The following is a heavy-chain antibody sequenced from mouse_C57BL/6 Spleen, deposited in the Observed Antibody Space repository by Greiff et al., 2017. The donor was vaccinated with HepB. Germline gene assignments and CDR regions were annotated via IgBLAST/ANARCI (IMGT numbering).Heavy chain of an antibody. V-gene: IGHV1-39*01. CDR1: GYSFTDYN. Sequence: EVQLVESGPELVKPGASVKISCKASGYSFTDYNMNWVKQSNGKSLEWIGVINPNYGTTSYNQKFKGKATLTVDQSSSTAYMQLNSLTSEDSAVYYCARGDYYGSSYRYFDYWGQGTTLTVSS. J-gene: IGHJ2*01. CDR2: INPNYGTT. CDR3: ARGDYYGSSYRYFDY. D-gene: IGHD1-1*01.